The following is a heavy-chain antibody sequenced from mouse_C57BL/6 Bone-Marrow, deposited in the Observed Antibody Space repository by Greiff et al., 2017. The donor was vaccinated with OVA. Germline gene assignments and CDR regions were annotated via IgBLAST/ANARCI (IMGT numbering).Heavy chain of an antibody. J-gene: IGHJ4*01. D-gene: IGHD2-13*01. V-gene: IGHV1-69*01. CDR2: IDPSDSYP. CDR3: AREGDYLGYYAMDY. CDR1: GYTFPSYW. Sequence: QVQLQQPGAELVMPGASVKLSCKASGYTFPSYWMHWVKQRPGQGLEWIGEIDPSDSYPNYNTKFKGQSTLTVDKSSSTAYMQLSSLTSADSAVYYCAREGDYLGYYAMDYWGQGTSVTVSS.